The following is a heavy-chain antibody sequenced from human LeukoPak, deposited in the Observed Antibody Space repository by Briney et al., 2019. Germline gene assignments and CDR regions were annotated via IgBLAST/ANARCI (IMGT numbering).Heavy chain of an antibody. CDR1: GYTFTGYY. D-gene: IGHD1-26*01. Sequence: ASVKVSCKASGYTFTGYYMHWVRPAPGQGLEWMGWINPNSGGTNYAQKFQGRVTMTRDTSISTAYMELSRLRSDDTAVYYCARGPRGGSYEIDYWGQGTLVTVSS. CDR3: ARGPRGGSYEIDY. J-gene: IGHJ4*02. CDR2: INPNSGGT. V-gene: IGHV1-2*02.